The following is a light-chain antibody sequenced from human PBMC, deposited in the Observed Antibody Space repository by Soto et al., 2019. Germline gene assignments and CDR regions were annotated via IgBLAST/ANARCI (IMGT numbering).Light chain of an antibody. CDR3: QQRGNWPPGFT. CDR1: QSVSIH. J-gene: IGKJ3*01. V-gene: IGKV3-11*01. Sequence: EIVLTQSPATLSLSPGERATLSCMASQSVSIHLAWYQQKGGQAPRLLIYDTSNRATGIPARFSGSGSGTDFTLTISSLESEDSAVYYCQQRGNWPPGFTFGPGTKVDIK. CDR2: DTS.